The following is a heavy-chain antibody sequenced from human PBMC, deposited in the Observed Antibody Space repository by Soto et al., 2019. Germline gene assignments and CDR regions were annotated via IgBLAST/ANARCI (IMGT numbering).Heavy chain of an antibody. CDR1: GGTFSSYT. D-gene: IGHD2-15*01. J-gene: IGHJ3*02. Sequence: QVQLVQSGAEVKKPGSSVKVSCKASGGTFSSYTISWVRQAPGQGLEWMGRIIPILGIVNYTQKFQGRVTITADKSTSTAYMELSSLRSEDTAVYYCARAIREVADDDAFDIWGQGTMVTVSS. CDR3: ARAIREVADDDAFDI. CDR2: IIPILGIV. V-gene: IGHV1-69*02.